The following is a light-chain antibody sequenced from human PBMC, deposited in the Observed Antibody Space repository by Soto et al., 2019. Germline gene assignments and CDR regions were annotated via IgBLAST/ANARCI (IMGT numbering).Light chain of an antibody. J-gene: IGLJ3*02. CDR1: SSNIGNNA. V-gene: IGLV1-36*01. Sequence: QSVLTQPTSVSEAPRQRVTISCSGSSSNIGNNAVNWYQQLPGKAPKLLIYYDDLLPSGVSDRFSGSKSGTSASLAISGLQSEGEADYYCAAWDDSLKGWVFGGGTKLTVL. CDR3: AAWDDSLKGWV. CDR2: YDD.